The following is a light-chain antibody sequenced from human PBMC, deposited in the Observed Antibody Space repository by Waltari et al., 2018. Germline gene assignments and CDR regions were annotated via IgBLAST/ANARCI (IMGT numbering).Light chain of an antibody. CDR1: RSDVGDYNY. CDR2: EVS. Sequence: QSALTQSPSASGSPGQSVTISSTGIRSDVGDYNYVSWSQQPPGKAPKVMIYEVSKRPXXXXXXXXGSKSGNTASLTVSGLQAEDEADYYCSSYAGSNNFVVFGGGTKLTVL. V-gene: IGLV2-8*01. CDR3: SSYAGSNNFVV. J-gene: IGLJ2*01.